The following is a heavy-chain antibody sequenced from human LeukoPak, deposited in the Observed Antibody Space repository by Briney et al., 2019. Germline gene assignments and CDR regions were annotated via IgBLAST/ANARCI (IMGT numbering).Heavy chain of an antibody. CDR1: GGTFSSYA. J-gene: IGHJ4*02. Sequence: SVKVSCKASGGTFSSYAISWVRQAPGQGLEWMGGIIPIFGTANYAQKFQGRVTITADESTSTAYMELSSLRSEDTAVYYCARDMYSGSYYFDYWGQGTLVTVSS. CDR2: IIPIFGTA. V-gene: IGHV1-69*13. CDR3: ARDMYSGSYYFDY. D-gene: IGHD1-26*01.